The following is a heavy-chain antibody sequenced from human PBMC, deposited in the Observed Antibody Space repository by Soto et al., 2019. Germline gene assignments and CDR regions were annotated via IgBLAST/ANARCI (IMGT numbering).Heavy chain of an antibody. CDR1: GGSVSTSDW. J-gene: IGHJ4*02. CDR3: ARLTSQGPRFDS. V-gene: IGHV4-4*02. CDR2: VCQSGKT. Sequence: LSLTCTVSGGSVSTSDWWAWVRQSPGKGLQWIGEVCQSGKTNYNPSLRSQVTISVDRSKNEFSLKVSWLTAADSAVYYCARLTSQGPRFDSWGQGRLVTVSS.